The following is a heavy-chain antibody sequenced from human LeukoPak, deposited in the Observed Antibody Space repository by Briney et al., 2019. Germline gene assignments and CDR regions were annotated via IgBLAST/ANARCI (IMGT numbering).Heavy chain of an antibody. CDR3: ARARIDY. CDR2: ISGSGGST. V-gene: IGHV3-23*01. Sequence: GGSLRLSCAASGFTFSSYAMSWVRQAPGKGLEWVSAISGSGGSTYYADSVKGRFTISRDNAKNSLHLLMNSLIAEDTAMYYCARARIDYWGQGTLVTVSS. D-gene: IGHD1-14*01. CDR1: GFTFSSYA. J-gene: IGHJ4*02.